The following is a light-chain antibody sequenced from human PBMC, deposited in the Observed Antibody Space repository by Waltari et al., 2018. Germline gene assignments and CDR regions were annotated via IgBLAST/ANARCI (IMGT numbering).Light chain of an antibody. CDR1: SSDIGAYNY. CDR3: NSFTSSSTWV. Sequence: QSALTQPASVSGSPGQSITISCTGTSSDIGAYNYVSWFQHHPGKAPKVVIYDVSGRPSGISNLFSGSKSDNTASLTISGLQAEDEADYYCNSFTSSSTWVFGGGTKLTVL. CDR2: DVS. V-gene: IGLV2-14*03. J-gene: IGLJ3*02.